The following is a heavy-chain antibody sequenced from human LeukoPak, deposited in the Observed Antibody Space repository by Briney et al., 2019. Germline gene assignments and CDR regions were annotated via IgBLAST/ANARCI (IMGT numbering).Heavy chain of an antibody. D-gene: IGHD3-10*01. Sequence: SETLSLTCAVYGGSFSGYYWSWIRQPPGKGLEWIGEINHSGSTNYNPSLKSRVTISVDTSKNQFSLQLSSVTAGDTAGEYCAGRGGYYYGLGRHGFDILGQGTMVTVSS. J-gene: IGHJ3*02. CDR2: INHSGST. CDR1: GGSFSGYY. CDR3: AGRGGYYYGLGRHGFDI. V-gene: IGHV4-34*01.